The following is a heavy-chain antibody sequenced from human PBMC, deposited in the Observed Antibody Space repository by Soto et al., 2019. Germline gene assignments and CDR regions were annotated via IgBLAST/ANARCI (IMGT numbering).Heavy chain of an antibody. Sequence: GESVKISSKGSGYSFTSYWISWVSQVPGKGLEWMGRIDPSDSYTNYSPSFQGHVTVSADKSISTAYLQWSSLKASDTAMYYCASTPRYVLRFLEWLPGGYYYGMDVWGQGTTVTVSS. CDR3: ASTPRYVLRFLEWLPGGYYYGMDV. J-gene: IGHJ6*02. D-gene: IGHD3-3*01. CDR1: GYSFTSYW. V-gene: IGHV5-10-1*01. CDR2: IDPSDSYT.